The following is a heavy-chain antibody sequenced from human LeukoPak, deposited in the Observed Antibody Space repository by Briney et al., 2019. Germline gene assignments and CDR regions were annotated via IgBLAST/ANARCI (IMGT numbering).Heavy chain of an antibody. Sequence: GGSLRLSCAASGFTFSSYWMHWVRQVPGKGVVWVSRINNDGSRISYADSVKGRFTISRDNAKNTLYLLMNSLRADDTAVYYCARAEGWSLYDYWGQGTLVTVSS. CDR2: INNDGSRI. CDR1: GFTFSSYW. V-gene: IGHV3-74*01. D-gene: IGHD2-8*01. CDR3: ARAEGWSLYDY. J-gene: IGHJ4*02.